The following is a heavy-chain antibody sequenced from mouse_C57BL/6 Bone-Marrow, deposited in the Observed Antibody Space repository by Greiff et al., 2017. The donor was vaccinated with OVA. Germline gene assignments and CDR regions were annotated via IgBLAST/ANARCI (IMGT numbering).Heavy chain of an antibody. D-gene: IGHD1-1*01. J-gene: IGHJ3*01. CDR1: GYTFTSYG. CDR3: ARSGSSYWFAY. V-gene: IGHV1-81*01. Sequence: VQLQQSGAELARPGASVKLSCKASGYTFTSYGISWVKQRTGQGLEWIGEILPGSGSTNYNEKFKGKATFTADTSSNTAYMQLSSLTTEDSAIYYCARSGSSYWFAYWGQGTLVTVSA. CDR2: ILPGSGST.